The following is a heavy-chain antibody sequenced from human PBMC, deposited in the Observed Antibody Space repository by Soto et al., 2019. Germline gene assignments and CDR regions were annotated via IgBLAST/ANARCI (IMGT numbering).Heavy chain of an antibody. J-gene: IGHJ4*02. CDR2: IYHSGRS. D-gene: IGHD2-2*01. CDR3: ARVPDY. Sequence: QLQLQASGSGLVKSSQTLSLTCAFSGGSISSGGYSWSWIRKPPGKGQEWIGYIYHSGRSYYNPSLKRRVTIKIYRSKKQFSMKLSSVTAADTAVYYCARVPDYGGQGILVTVSS. CDR1: GGSISSGGYS. V-gene: IGHV4-30-2*01.